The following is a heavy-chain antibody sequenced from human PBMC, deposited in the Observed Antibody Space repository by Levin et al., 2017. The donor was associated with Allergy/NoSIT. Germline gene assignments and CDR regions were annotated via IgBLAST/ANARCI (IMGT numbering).Heavy chain of an antibody. CDR2: IYYSGST. J-gene: IGHJ5*02. V-gene: IGHV4-59*01. CDR3: ARENDILTGTGFDP. D-gene: IGHD3-9*01. Sequence: SETLSLTCTVSGGSISSYYWSWIRQPPGKGLEWIGYIYYSGSTNYNPSLKSRVTISVDTSKNQFSLKLSSVTAADTAVYYCARENDILTGTGFDPWGQGTLVTVSS. CDR1: GGSISSYY.